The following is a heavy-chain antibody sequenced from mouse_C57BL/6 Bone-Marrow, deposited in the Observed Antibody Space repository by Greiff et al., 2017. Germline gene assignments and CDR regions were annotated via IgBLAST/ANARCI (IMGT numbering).Heavy chain of an antibody. D-gene: IGHD1-1*01. CDR2: INPNNGGT. J-gene: IGHJ4*01. CDR3: ARVYGSSVPNFYYAMGY. Sequence: EVQLQQSGPELVKPGASVKISCKASGYTFTDYYMNWVKQSHGKSLEWIGDINPNNGGTSYNQKFKGKDTLAVDKSSSTDYMELRSLTSEDSAVYYCARVYGSSVPNFYYAMGYWGQGTSVTVSS. V-gene: IGHV1-26*01. CDR1: GYTFTDYY.